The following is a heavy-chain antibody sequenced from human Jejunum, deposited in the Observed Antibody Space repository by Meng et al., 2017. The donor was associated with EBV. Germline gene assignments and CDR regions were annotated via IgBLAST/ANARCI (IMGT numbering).Heavy chain of an antibody. CDR2: IGTYNGNT. CDR1: GYTLTTFG. V-gene: IGHV1-18*01. Sequence: VRLVRLGAWVKKPGAQVEVSFKASGYTLTTFGINWVRKAPGQGLEWMGWIGTYNGNTSYTQMLQERVTMTTDTSTSTAYVELRSLRSDDTAVFLCASQDSTDYYRNWFDTWGQGTLVTVSS. D-gene: IGHD3-22*01. J-gene: IGHJ5*02. CDR3: ASQDSTDYYRNWFDT.